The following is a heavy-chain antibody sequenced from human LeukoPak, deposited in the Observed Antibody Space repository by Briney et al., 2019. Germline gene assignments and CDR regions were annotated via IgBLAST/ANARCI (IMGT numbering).Heavy chain of an antibody. J-gene: IGHJ6*02. V-gene: IGHV3-30-3*01. CDR1: GFTFSSYA. CDR3: ARDSIPVLRFLEWLPPYYYYYGMDV. D-gene: IGHD3-3*01. Sequence: QPGGSLRLSCAASGFTFSSYAMHWVRQAPGKGLEWAAVISYDGSNKYYADSVKGRFTISRDNSKNTLYLQMNSLRAEDTAVYYCARDSIPVLRFLEWLPPYYYYYGMDVWGQGTTVTVSS. CDR2: ISYDGSNK.